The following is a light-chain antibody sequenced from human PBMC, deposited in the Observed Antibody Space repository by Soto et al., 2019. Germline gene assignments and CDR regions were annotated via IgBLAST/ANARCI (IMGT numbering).Light chain of an antibody. V-gene: IGKV3-20*01. Sequence: IVLTQSPGTLSLSPGESATLSCRASQSISSSYLAWYQQKPGQAPRLLIYGASNRATAIPDRFSGSESGTDFTLTISRLEPEDFAVYYCQQSDDSPGTFGQGTKVDIK. CDR3: QQSDDSPGT. CDR1: QSISSSY. CDR2: GAS. J-gene: IGKJ1*01.